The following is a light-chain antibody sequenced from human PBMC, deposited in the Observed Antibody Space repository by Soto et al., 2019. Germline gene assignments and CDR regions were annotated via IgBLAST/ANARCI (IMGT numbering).Light chain of an antibody. Sequence: EIVLTQSPATLSVSPGERATLSCRASQNVSSSLAWYRRKPGQAPRLLIYDATNRASGVPARFSGSGSGTDFTLTISSLEPEDFAVYYCQHRANWPLTFGPGTKVDIK. J-gene: IGKJ3*01. CDR2: DAT. V-gene: IGKV3-11*01. CDR3: QHRANWPLT. CDR1: QNVSSS.